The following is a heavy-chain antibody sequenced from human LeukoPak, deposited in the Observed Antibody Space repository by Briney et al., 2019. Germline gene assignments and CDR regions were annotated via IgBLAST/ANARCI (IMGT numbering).Heavy chain of an antibody. D-gene: IGHD3-22*01. J-gene: IGHJ4*02. V-gene: IGHV2-5*02. CDR2: IFWDGDK. Sequence: QSGPTLVKPTQTLTLTCTFSGFSLSTSGMAVGWIRQPPGKALEWLALIFWDGDKRCRPALKSRLTITKDTSKNQVVLTMTNMDPVDTATYYCAPLKGDIVVDSHWGQGTLVTVSS. CDR3: APLKGDIVVDSH. CDR1: GFSLSTSGMA.